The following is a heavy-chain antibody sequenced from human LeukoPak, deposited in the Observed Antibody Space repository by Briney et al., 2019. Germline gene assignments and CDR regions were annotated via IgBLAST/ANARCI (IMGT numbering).Heavy chain of an antibody. CDR1: GYTLTELS. J-gene: IGHJ6*04. CDR3: ATDSIAAAGTWGYHYYGMDV. CDR2: FDPEDGET. D-gene: IGHD6-13*01. Sequence: ASVKVSCKVSGYTLTELSMHWVRQAPGKGLEWMGGFDPEDGETIYAQKFQGRVTMTEDTSTDTAYMELSSLRSEDTAVYYCATDSIAAAGTWGYHYYGMDVWGKGTTVTVSS. V-gene: IGHV1-24*01.